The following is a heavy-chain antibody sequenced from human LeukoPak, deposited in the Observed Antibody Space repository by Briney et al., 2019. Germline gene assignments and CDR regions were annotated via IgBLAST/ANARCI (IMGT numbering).Heavy chain of an antibody. CDR2: INPSGGST. Sequence: GASVKVFCKASGYTFTGYFMHWVRQAPGQGLEWMGIINPSGGSTSYAQKFQGRVTMTRDTSTSTVYMELSSLRSEDTAVYYCARAGSSGWYYYFDYWGQGTLVTVSS. V-gene: IGHV1-46*01. CDR1: GYTFTGYF. J-gene: IGHJ4*02. D-gene: IGHD6-19*01. CDR3: ARAGSSGWYYYFDY.